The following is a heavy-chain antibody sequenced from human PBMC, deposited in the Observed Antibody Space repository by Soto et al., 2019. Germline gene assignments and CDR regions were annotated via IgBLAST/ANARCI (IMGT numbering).Heavy chain of an antibody. V-gene: IGHV1-46*01. Sequence: QVQVVQSGAEVKKPGASVKVSCKTSGYTFTNYHVHWVRQAPGQGLEWMGAINPNGGSTTYAQHLQSRVTMTSDSSTSTVYMEMGSLRSDDSAVYYCALPKNTLGWYNFWGQGPLVTVS. D-gene: IGHD6-19*01. CDR3: ALPKNTLGWYNF. CDR1: GYTFTNYH. CDR2: INPNGGST. J-gene: IGHJ4*02.